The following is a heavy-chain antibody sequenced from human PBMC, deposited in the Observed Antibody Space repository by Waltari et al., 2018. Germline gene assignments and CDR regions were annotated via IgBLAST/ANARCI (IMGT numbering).Heavy chain of an antibody. J-gene: IGHJ3*02. Sequence: EVLLVEAGGSLVKPGGSLRLSCAGSGFSFDNAWMNWVRQAPGKGLEWVGRIKNKIDGGTIDYAAPLKGGFTISRDDSKNTLYLQMNSLKIEDTAVYYCTTRTWADGFDIWGQGTMVTVSS. CDR2: IKNKIDGGTI. CDR1: GFSFDNAW. CDR3: TTRTWADGFDI. V-gene: IGHV3-15*02. D-gene: IGHD7-27*01.